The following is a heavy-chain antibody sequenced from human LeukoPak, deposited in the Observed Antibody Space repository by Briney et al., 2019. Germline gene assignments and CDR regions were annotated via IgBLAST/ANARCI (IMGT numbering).Heavy chain of an antibody. CDR3: AKAPTYDFWSGYADY. V-gene: IGHV3-23*01. J-gene: IGHJ4*02. CDR2: ISGSGGGT. D-gene: IGHD3-3*01. Sequence: GGSLRLSCAASGFTFSSYAMSWVRQAPGKGLEWVSAISGSGGGTYYADSVKGRFTISRDNSKNTLYLQMNSLRAEDTAVYYCAKAPTYDFWSGYADYWGQGTLVTVSS. CDR1: GFTFSSYA.